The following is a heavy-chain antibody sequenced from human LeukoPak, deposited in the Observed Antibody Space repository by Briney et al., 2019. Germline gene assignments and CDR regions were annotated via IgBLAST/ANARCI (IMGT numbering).Heavy chain of an antibody. CDR1: GYTFTGYY. J-gene: IGHJ3*02. CDR3: ARVKGATRGPVSAFDI. Sequence: ASVKVSCKASGYTFTGYYMHWVRQAPGQGLEWMGWINPNSGGTSYAQKFQGRVTMTRDTSISTAYMELSRLRSDDTAVYYCARVKGATRGPVSAFDIWGQGTMVTVSS. D-gene: IGHD1-26*01. V-gene: IGHV1-2*02. CDR2: INPNSGGT.